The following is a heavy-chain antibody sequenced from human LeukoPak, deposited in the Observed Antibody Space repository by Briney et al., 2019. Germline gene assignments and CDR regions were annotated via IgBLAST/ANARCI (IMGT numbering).Heavy chain of an antibody. D-gene: IGHD1-14*01. V-gene: IGHV3-21*04. J-gene: IGHJ2*01. CDR2: ISSSSSYI. Sequence: GGSLRLSCAASGFTFSSYSMNWVRQAPGKGLEWVSSISSSSSYIYYADSVKGRFTISRDNSKNTLYLQMNSLRADDTAVYYCAKDRTENWYFDLWGRGTLVTVSS. CDR3: AKDRTENWYFDL. CDR1: GFTFSSYS.